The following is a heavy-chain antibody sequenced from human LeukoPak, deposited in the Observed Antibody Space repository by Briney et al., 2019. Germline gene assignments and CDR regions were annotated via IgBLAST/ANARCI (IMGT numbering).Heavy chain of an antibody. CDR3: AGEYSSSVGNDY. J-gene: IGHJ4*02. Sequence: GGSLRLSCAASGFTFSSYAMHWVRQAPGKGLEWVAVISYDGSNKYYADSVRGRFTISRDNSKITLYLQMNSLRAEDTAVYYCAGEYSSSVGNDYWGQGTLVTVSS. CDR2: ISYDGSNK. D-gene: IGHD6-6*01. CDR1: GFTFSSYA. V-gene: IGHV3-30-3*01.